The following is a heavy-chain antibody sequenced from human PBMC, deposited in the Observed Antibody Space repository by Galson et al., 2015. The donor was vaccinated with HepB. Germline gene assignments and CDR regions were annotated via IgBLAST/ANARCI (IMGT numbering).Heavy chain of an antibody. V-gene: IGHV7-4-1*02. CDR2: INTSTGNP. Sequence: SVKVSCKASGYTFTSYAMNWVRQAPGQGLEWMGWINTSTGNPTYAQGFTGRVVFSLDTSVSTAYLHVSSLKAEDTAVYYCARGENGYSSGWYIFAGGPGIYYMDVWGKGTTVTVSS. D-gene: IGHD6-19*01. CDR1: GYTFTSYA. J-gene: IGHJ6*03. CDR3: ARGENGYSSGWYIFAGGPGIYYMDV.